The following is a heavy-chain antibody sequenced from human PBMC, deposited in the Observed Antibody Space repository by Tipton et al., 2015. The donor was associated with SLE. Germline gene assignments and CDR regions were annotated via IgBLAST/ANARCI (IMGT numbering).Heavy chain of an antibody. CDR3: ARDLHTVTTTGDYYMDA. CDR2: IIPIFGTA. J-gene: IGHJ6*03. V-gene: IGHV1-69*01. CDR1: GGTFSSYG. D-gene: IGHD4-11*01. Sequence: QLVQSGAEVKKPGSSVKVSCKASGGTFSSYGISWVRQAPGQGLEWMGGIIPIFGTANYAQKFQGRVTITADESTSTAYMELSSLRSEDTAVYYCARDLHTVTTTGDYYMDAWGKGTTVTVSS.